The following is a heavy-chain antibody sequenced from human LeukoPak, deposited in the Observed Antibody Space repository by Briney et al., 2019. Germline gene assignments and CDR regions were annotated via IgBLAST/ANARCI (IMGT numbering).Heavy chain of an antibody. D-gene: IGHD4-11*01. CDR2: IDANNGDT. CDR3: ARDPYSVTLYFFDY. Sequence: ASVKVSCKASGYTVTVNYIHWRRQAPGQGLEWMGWIDANNGDTKSAQKFQGRVTMRRDTSISTAYMDLSSLSPDDAAVYYCARDPYSVTLYFFDYWGQGTLVTVSS. V-gene: IGHV1-2*02. J-gene: IGHJ4*02. CDR1: GYTVTVNY.